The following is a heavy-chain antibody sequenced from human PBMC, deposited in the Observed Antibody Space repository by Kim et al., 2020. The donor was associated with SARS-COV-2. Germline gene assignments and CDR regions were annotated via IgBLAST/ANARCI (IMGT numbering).Heavy chain of an antibody. CDR1: GYTFTSYA. CDR2: INTNTGNP. J-gene: IGHJ5*02. Sequence: ASVKVSCKASGYTFTSYAMNWVRQAPGQGLEWMGWINTNTGNPTYAQGFTGRVVFSLDTSVSTAYLQISSLKAEDTAVYYCARGIVVVPAAGFHWFDPWGQGTLVTVSS. D-gene: IGHD2-2*01. V-gene: IGHV7-4-1*02. CDR3: ARGIVVVPAAGFHWFDP.